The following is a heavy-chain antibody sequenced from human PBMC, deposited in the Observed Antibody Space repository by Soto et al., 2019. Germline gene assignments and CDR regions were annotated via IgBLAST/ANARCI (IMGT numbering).Heavy chain of an antibody. J-gene: IGHJ6*03. CDR2: INAGNGNT. Sequence: ASVKVSCKASGYTFTSYAMHWVRQAPGQRLEWMGWINAGNGNTKYSQKFQGRVTITRDTSASTAYMELSSLRSEDTAVYYCAREGVYYGSGSLPNYYYVDVWGQGITSTVSS. CDR1: GYTFTSYA. CDR3: AREGVYYGSGSLPNYYYVDV. V-gene: IGHV1-3*01. D-gene: IGHD3-10*01.